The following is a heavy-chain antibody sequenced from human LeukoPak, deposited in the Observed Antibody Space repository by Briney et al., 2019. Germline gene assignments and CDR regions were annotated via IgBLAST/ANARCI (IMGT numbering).Heavy chain of an antibody. CDR1: GYNXSTYH. Sequence: ASVRVSCKASGYNXSTYHMHWVRQAPGQGLEWMGIITSTGTTTICAQKFQGRVTMTRDTSTSTVYMDLSSLRSDDTAVYYCATEYVRTHYFDWWGQGTLVTVSS. V-gene: IGHV1-46*01. CDR3: ATEYVRTHYFDW. D-gene: IGHD3-16*01. J-gene: IGHJ4*02. CDR2: ITSTGTTT.